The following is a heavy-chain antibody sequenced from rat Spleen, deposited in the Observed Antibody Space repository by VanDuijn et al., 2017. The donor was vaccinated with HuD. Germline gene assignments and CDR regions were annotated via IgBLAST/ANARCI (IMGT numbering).Heavy chain of an antibody. J-gene: IGHJ2*01. CDR1: GFTFSNYG. Sequence: EVQLVESGGGLVQPGRSLKLSCAASGFTFSNYGMAWVRQTPTKGLEWVASLSSGGDSTYYPDSVKGRFTISSNNAKSTLYLQMNSLRSEDTATYYCARLHAYSGYYFDYCGQGVMVTVSS. CDR2: LSSGGDST. CDR3: ARLHAYSGYYFDY. D-gene: IGHD4-3*01. V-gene: IGHV5S13*01.